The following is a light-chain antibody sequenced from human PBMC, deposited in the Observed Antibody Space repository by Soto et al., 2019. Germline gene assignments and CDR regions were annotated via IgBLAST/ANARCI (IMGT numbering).Light chain of an antibody. Sequence: QSVLTQPPSASGTPGQRVTISCSGSSSNIGSNTVNWYQQLPGTAPKLLIYSNNQRPSGVPDRFSGSKSGTSASLAISGLQSEDEADYCCAAWDDSLNVVFGGGTQLTVL. CDR2: SNN. J-gene: IGLJ3*02. CDR1: SSNIGSNT. CDR3: AAWDDSLNVV. V-gene: IGLV1-44*01.